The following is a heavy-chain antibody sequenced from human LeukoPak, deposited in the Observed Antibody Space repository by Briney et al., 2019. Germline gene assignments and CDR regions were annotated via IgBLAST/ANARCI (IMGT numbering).Heavy chain of an antibody. Sequence: PGESLKISCKGSGYSFTTYWIIWVRQRSGKGLECMGSIDPSDSYTNYSLSFQGHVTISADTSISTAFLQWSSLKASDTAIYYCARRRFSGDTAMLDYWGQGTLVSVSS. CDR2: IDPSDSYT. J-gene: IGHJ4*02. CDR1: GYSFTTYW. D-gene: IGHD5-18*01. CDR3: ARRRFSGDTAMLDY. V-gene: IGHV5-10-1*01.